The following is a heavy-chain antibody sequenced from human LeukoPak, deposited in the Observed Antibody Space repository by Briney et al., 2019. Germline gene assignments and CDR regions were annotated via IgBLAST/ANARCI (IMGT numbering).Heavy chain of an antibody. J-gene: IGHJ4*02. CDR2: MNPNSGNT. V-gene: IGHV1-8*02. Sequence: ASVKVSCKASGGTFSSYAINWVRQATGQGLEWMGWMNPNSGNTGYAQKFQGRVTMTRNTSISTAYMELSSLRSEDTAVYYCATYTAIIGYWGQGTLVTVSS. CDR1: GGTFSSYA. D-gene: IGHD4-11*01. CDR3: ATYTAIIGY.